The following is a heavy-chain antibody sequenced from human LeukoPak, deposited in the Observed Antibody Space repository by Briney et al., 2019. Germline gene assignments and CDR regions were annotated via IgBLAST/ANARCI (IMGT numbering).Heavy chain of an antibody. CDR1: GFTFSSYA. V-gene: IGHV3-23*01. CDR3: ANKAYGSGSYYQDY. J-gene: IGHJ4*02. D-gene: IGHD3-10*01. CDR2: ISGSGGST. Sequence: GGSLRLSCAASGFTFSSYAMSWVRQAPGKGLEWVSAISGSGGSTYYADSVKGRFTISRDNSKNTLCLQMNSLRVEDTAVYYCANKAYGSGSYYQDYWGQGTLVTVSS.